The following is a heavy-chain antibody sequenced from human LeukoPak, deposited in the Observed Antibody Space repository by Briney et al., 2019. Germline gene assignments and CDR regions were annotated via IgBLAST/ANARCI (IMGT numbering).Heavy chain of an antibody. Sequence: PSETLSLTCTVAGCSISNYCWTWIRQPAGKGLEWIGRIYSSGSTNFNPSLKIRVTMSVDASKNQFSLKLSSVTAADMAVYYCARGVSALAVWGKGTTVTVSS. CDR3: ARGVSALAV. CDR1: GCSISNYC. J-gene: IGHJ6*04. V-gene: IGHV4-4*07. CDR2: IYSSGST.